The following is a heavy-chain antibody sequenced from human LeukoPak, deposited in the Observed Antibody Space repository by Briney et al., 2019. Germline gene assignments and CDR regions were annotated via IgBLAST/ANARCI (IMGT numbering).Heavy chain of an antibody. CDR1: GGSISSGGYY. Sequence: PSETLSLTCTVSGGSISSGGYYWSWIRQHPGKGLEWIGYIYYSGSTYYNPSLKSRVTISVDTSKNQFSLKLSSVTAADTAVYYCARGRERLVPAAMPPRYYYYGMDVWGQGTTVTVSS. D-gene: IGHD2-2*01. CDR2: IYYSGST. V-gene: IGHV4-31*03. CDR3: ARGRERLVPAAMPPRYYYYGMDV. J-gene: IGHJ6*02.